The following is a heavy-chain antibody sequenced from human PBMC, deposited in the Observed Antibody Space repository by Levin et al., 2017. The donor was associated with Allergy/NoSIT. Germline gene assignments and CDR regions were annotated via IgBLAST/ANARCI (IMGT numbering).Heavy chain of an antibody. J-gene: IGHJ4*02. V-gene: IGHV3-30-3*01. CDR3: ARPDSGSYYNGWADYLDY. D-gene: IGHD3-10*01. CDR1: GFTFSSYA. Sequence: SGGSLRLSCAASGFTFSSYAMHWVRQAPGKGLEWVAVISYDGSNKYYADSVKGRFTISRDNSKNTPYLQMNSLRAEDTGVYYCARPDSGSYYNGWADYLDYWGQGTLVTVAS. CDR2: ISYDGSNK.